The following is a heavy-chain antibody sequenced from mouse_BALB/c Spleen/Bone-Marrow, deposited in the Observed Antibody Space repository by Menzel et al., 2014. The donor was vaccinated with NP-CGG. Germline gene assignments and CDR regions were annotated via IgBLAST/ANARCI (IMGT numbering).Heavy chain of an antibody. D-gene: IGHD2-3*01. CDR1: GYTFTSYV. J-gene: IGHJ4*01. CDR3: AREDGYYGMDY. CDR2: INPYNDGT. Sequence: EVQLQQSGPELVKPGASVKMSCKASGYTFTSYVLHWVKQKPGQGLEWIGYINPYNDGTKSNEKFKGKATLTSDKSSSTAYMELSSLTPEDSAVYYCAREDGYYGMDYWGQGTSVTVSS. V-gene: IGHV1-14*01.